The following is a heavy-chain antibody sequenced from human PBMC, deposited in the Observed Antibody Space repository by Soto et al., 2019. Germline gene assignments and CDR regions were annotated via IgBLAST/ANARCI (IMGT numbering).Heavy chain of an antibody. CDR1: GYNFTSYA. CDR2: INAGNGNT. V-gene: IGHV1-3*01. CDR3: ARVVGCSSTSCHRWFDP. Sequence: QVQLVQSGAEVKKPGASVKVSCKASGYNFTSYAMHWVRQAPGQRLEWMGWINAGNGNTKYSQKFQGRVNITRDTSASTAYMELSSLRSEDTAVYYCARVVGCSSTSCHRWFDPWGQGTLVTVSS. J-gene: IGHJ5*02. D-gene: IGHD2-2*02.